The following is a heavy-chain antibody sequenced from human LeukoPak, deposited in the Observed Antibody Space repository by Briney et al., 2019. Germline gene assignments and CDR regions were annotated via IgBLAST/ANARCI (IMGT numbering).Heavy chain of an antibody. CDR3: ASQRGYSYGFYFDY. D-gene: IGHD5-18*01. Sequence: PETLSLTCTVSGGSISSSSYYWGWIRQPPGKGLEWIGSIYYSGSTYYNPSLKSRVTISVDTSKNQFSLKLSSVTAADTAVYYCASQRGYSYGFYFDYWGQGTLVTVSS. CDR1: GGSISSSSYY. CDR2: IYYSGST. V-gene: IGHV4-39*01. J-gene: IGHJ4*02.